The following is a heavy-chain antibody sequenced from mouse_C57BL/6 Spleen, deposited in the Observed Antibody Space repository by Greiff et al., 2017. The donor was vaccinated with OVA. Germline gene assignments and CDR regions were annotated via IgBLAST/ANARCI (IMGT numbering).Heavy chain of an antibody. CDR3: ARPGDHYAMDY. V-gene: IGHV5-15*04. D-gene: IGHD2-13*01. J-gene: IGHJ4*01. CDR2: ISNLAYSI. Sequence: EVMLVESGGGLVQPGGSLKLSCAASGFTFSDYGMAWVRQAPRKGPEWVAFISNLAYSIYYADTVTGRFTISRENAKNTLYLEMSSLRSEDTAMYYCARPGDHYAMDYWGQGTSVTVSS. CDR1: GFTFSDYG.